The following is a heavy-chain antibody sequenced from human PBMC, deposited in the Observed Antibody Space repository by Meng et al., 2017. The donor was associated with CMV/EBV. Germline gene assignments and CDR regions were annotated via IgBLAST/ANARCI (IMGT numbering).Heavy chain of an antibody. CDR2: IYSGGST. V-gene: IGHV3-66*02. J-gene: IGHJ3*02. CDR1: GFTVSSNY. CDR3: ASRSVRITIFGVAHDAFDI. D-gene: IGHD3-3*01. Sequence: GESLKISCAASGFTVSSNYMSWVRQAPGKGLEWVSVIYSGGSTYYADSVKGRFTISRDNSKNMLYLQMNSLRAEDTAVYYCASRSVRITIFGVAHDAFDIWGQGTLVTVSS.